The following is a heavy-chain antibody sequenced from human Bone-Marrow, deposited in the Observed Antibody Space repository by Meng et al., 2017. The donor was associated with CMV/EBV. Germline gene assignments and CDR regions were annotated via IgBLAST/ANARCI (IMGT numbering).Heavy chain of an antibody. CDR1: GFTFSSYW. Sequence: GGSLRLSCAASGFTFSSYWMSWVRQAPGKGLEWVANIKQDGSEKYYVDSVKGRFTISRDNAKNSLYLQMNSLRAEDTAVYYWARGGVTIFPSPHHYGMDVWGQGTTVTVSS. D-gene: IGHD3-3*01. CDR3: ARGGVTIFPSPHHYGMDV. V-gene: IGHV3-7*01. CDR2: IKQDGSEK. J-gene: IGHJ6*02.